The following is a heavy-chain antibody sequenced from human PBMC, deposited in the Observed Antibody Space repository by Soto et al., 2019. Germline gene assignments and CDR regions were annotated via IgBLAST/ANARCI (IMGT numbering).Heavy chain of an antibody. CDR1: GGSISSVGYY. V-gene: IGHV4-31*03. CDR2: IYYSGST. Sequence: TLSLTCTVSGGSISSVGYYWIWILQHPGKCLELIGYIYYSGSTYYNPSLKSRVTISVDTSKNQFSLKLSSVTAADTAVYYCARDRLGYCSSTSCYTYYYYGMDVWGQGNTVTGSS. D-gene: IGHD2-2*02. J-gene: IGHJ6*02. CDR3: ARDRLGYCSSTSCYTYYYYGMDV.